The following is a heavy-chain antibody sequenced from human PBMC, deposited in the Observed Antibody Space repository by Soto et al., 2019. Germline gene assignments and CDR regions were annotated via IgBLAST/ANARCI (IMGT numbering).Heavy chain of an antibody. CDR2: ISAYNGNT. CDR1: GYTFTSYG. J-gene: IGHJ5*02. V-gene: IGHV1-18*04. Sequence: APVKFSFKASGYTFTSYGISWVRQAPGQGLEWMGWISAYNGNTNYAQKLQGRVTMTTDTSTSTAYMELRSLRSDDTAVYYCARDGFITIFGVAMGVWFDPWGQGTLVTVSS. CDR3: ARDGFITIFGVAMGVWFDP. D-gene: IGHD3-3*01.